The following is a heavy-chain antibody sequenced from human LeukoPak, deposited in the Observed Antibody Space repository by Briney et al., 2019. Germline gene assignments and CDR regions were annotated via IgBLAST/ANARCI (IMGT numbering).Heavy chain of an antibody. D-gene: IGHD3-9*01. J-gene: IGHJ5*02. CDR3: ARGISVSELRYFDWSSRGWFDP. V-gene: IGHV1-46*01. Sequence: ASVKVSCKASGYTFTSYYVHWVRQAPGQGLEWMGIINPSGGSTSYAQKFQGRVTMTRDMSTSTVYMELSSLRSEDTAVYYCARGISVSELRYFDWSSRGWFDPWGQGTLVIVSS. CDR1: GYTFTSYY. CDR2: INPSGGST.